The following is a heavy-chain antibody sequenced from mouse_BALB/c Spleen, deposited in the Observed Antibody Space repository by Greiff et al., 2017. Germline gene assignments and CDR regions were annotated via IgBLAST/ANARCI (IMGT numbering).Heavy chain of an antibody. CDR3: ARGEDYDCDPYFDY. J-gene: IGHJ2*01. CDR2: INPGSGGT. D-gene: IGHD2-4*01. CDR1: GYAFTNYL. V-gene: IGHV1-54*01. Sequence: QVQLQQSGAELVRPGTSVKVSCKASGYAFTNYLIEWVKQRPGQGLEWIGVINPGSGGTNYTEKFKGKATLTADKSSSTAYMQLSSLTSDDSAVYFCARGEDYDCDPYFDYWGQGTTLTVSS.